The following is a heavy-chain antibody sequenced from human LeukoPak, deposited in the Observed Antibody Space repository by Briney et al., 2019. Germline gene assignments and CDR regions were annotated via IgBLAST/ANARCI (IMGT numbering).Heavy chain of an antibody. CDR1: GFTFSSYG. J-gene: IGHJ4*02. Sequence: GSLRLSCAASGFTFSSYGMHWVRQAPGKGLEWVAFIRYDGSNKYYADSVKGRFTISRDNSKNTLYLQMNSLRAEDTAVYYCARDQLRYFDWLLSGYYFDYWGQGTLVTVSS. CDR2: IRYDGSNK. V-gene: IGHV3-30*02. D-gene: IGHD3-9*01. CDR3: ARDQLRYFDWLLSGYYFDY.